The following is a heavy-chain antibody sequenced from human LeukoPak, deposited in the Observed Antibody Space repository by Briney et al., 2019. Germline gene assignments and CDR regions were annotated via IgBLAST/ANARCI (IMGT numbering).Heavy chain of an antibody. V-gene: IGHV3-33*06. Sequence: GGSLRLSCAASGLTFSTYGMHWVRQAPGKGLEWVAVIWYDGSEKYYTDSVKGRFTISRDNSKNTLYLQMNSLRAEDTAVYFCAKDHEEGHNMFDSWGQGTLVTVSS. CDR2: IWYDGSEK. J-gene: IGHJ4*02. CDR1: GLTFSTYG. D-gene: IGHD1-14*01. CDR3: AKDHEEGHNMFDS.